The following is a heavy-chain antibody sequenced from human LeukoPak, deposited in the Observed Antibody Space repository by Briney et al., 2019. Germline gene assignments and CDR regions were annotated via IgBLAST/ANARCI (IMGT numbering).Heavy chain of an antibody. D-gene: IGHD6-13*01. Sequence: KPSEALSLTCTVSGASIRNYYWSWIRQSPGKGLEWIGYIYYSESTNYNPSLESRAAMSVDTSKNQFSLRLSSVTAADTAIYYCARRYSSSWYVGFFDPWGQGTLVTVSS. J-gene: IGHJ5*02. CDR1: GASIRNYY. V-gene: IGHV4-59*08. CDR2: IYYSEST. CDR3: ARRYSSSWYVGFFDP.